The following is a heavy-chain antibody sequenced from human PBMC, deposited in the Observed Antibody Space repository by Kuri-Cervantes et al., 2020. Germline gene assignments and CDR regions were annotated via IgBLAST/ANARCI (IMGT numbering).Heavy chain of an antibody. CDR2: ISAYNGNT. Sequence: VKVSCKASGYTFTSYGISWVRQAPGQGLEWMGWISAYNGNTNYAQKLQGRVTMTTDTSTSTAYMELRSLRSDDTAVYYCATASGYCSGGSCPNWGQGTLVTVSS. CDR3: ATASGYCSGGSCPN. D-gene: IGHD2-15*01. V-gene: IGHV1-18*01. CDR1: GYTFTSYG. J-gene: IGHJ4*02.